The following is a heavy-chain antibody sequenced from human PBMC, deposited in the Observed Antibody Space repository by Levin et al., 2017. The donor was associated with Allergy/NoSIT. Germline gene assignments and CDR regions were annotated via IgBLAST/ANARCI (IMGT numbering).Heavy chain of an antibody. CDR2: ISYDGSKT. J-gene: IGHJ4*02. CDR1: GFTFSSYG. CDR3: AKLLGVASITPNLDY. D-gene: IGHD5-12*01. Sequence: QAGGSLRLSCAASGFTFSSYGMHWVRQAPGEGLEGVALISYDGSKTYYADSLKGRFTISRDNSKNTLYLQMNSLRAEDTAIYYCAKLLGVASITPNLDYWGQGTLVTVSS. V-gene: IGHV3-30*18.